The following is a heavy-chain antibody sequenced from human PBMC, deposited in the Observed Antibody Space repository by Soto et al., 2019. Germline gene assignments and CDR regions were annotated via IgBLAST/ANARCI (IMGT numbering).Heavy chain of an antibody. CDR3: ARLSNPWGNSVMYY. Sequence: QVQLQESGPGLVKPSQTLSLTCTVSGGSISSGGYYWSWIRQHQGKGLEWIGYIYYSGSTYYNPSLKIRVTISVDPSKNQFSLKLSSVTAADTAVYYCARLSNPWGNSVMYYWGQGTLVTVSS. D-gene: IGHD3-16*01. V-gene: IGHV4-31*03. CDR2: IYYSGST. CDR1: GGSISSGGYY. J-gene: IGHJ4*02.